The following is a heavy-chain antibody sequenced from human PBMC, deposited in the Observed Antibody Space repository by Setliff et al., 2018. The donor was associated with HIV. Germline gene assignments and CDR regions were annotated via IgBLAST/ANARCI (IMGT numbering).Heavy chain of an antibody. CDR2: ISYSGST. Sequence: SETLSLTCTVSGGSTSSSTYSWGWIRQPPGKGLEWIGSISYSGSTYYNPSLKSRVTISVDTSKNQFSLKLSSVTAADTAVYYCASRSSYVPLYYYYMDVWGKGTTVTVSS. D-gene: IGHD3-16*01. CDR3: ASRSSYVPLYYYYMDV. V-gene: IGHV4-39*01. J-gene: IGHJ6*03. CDR1: GGSTSSSTYS.